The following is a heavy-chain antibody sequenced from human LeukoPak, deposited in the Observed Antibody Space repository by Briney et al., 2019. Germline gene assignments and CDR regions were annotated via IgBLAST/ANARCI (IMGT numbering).Heavy chain of an antibody. Sequence: SETLSLTCAVYGGSLSGYYWSWIRQPPGKGLEWIGEINHSGSTNYNPSLKSRVTISVDTSKNQFSLKLSSVTAADTAVYYCARLTYYDYVWGSPIDDYWGQGTLVTVSS. CDR2: INHSGST. CDR3: ARLTYYDYVWGSPIDDY. J-gene: IGHJ4*02. V-gene: IGHV4-34*01. CDR1: GGSLSGYY. D-gene: IGHD3-16*01.